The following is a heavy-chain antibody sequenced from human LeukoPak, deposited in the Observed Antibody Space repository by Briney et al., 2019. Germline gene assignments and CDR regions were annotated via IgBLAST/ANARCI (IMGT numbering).Heavy chain of an antibody. V-gene: IGHV3-64*01. CDR2: ISSNGGST. CDR1: GFTFSSYG. D-gene: IGHD2-15*01. Sequence: GGSLRLSCAASGFTFSSYGMHWVRQAPGKGLEYVSAISSNGGSTYYANSVKGRFTISRDNSKNTLYLQMGSLRAEDMAVYYCARDFRLPDYWGQGTLVTVSS. CDR3: ARDFRLPDY. J-gene: IGHJ4*02.